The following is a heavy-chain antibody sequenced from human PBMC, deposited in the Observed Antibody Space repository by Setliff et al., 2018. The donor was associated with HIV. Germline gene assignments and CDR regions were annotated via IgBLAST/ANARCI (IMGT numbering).Heavy chain of an antibody. Sequence: PSETLSLTCTVSGGSISSGGYYWSRIRQYPGKGLEWFGYILYSGSTYYNPSLKSRVTISVDTSKKHFSLKLSSVTAADTAVYYCARESYSSAWEVNYYYMDVWGKGTSVTVSS. J-gene: IGHJ6*03. D-gene: IGHD6-19*01. CDR2: ILYSGST. CDR3: ARESYSSAWEVNYYYMDV. V-gene: IGHV4-31*03. CDR1: GGSISSGGYY.